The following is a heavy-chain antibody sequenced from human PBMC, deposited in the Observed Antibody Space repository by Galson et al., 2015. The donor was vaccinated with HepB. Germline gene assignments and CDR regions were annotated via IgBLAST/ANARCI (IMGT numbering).Heavy chain of an antibody. CDR1: GYNFASFG. CDR3: ARVVEVKDAVDY. CDR2: ISAYNSNT. V-gene: IGHV1-18*04. D-gene: IGHD2-15*01. J-gene: IGHJ4*02. Sequence: VKVSCKASGYNFASFGISWVRQGPGQGLEWMGWISAYNSNTHYAKKFQGRLTMTTDTSTSTAYMDLRSLRSDDTAIYYCARVVEVKDAVDYWGQGTLVTVSS.